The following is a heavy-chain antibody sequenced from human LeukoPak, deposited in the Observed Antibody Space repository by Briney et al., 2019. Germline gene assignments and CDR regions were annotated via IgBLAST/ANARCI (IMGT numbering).Heavy chain of an antibody. V-gene: IGHV3-23*01. Sequence: GGSLRLSCAVSGITLSNYGMSWVRQAPGKGLEWVAGIGGSGGRTNYADSVKGRFTISRDNPKNTLYLQMNSLRAEDTAVYFCATRGVVIRVILVGFHKEAYYFDSWGQGALVIVSS. CDR3: ATRGVVIRVILVGFHKEAYYFDS. CDR1: GITLSNYG. CDR2: IGGSGGRT. J-gene: IGHJ4*02. D-gene: IGHD3-22*01.